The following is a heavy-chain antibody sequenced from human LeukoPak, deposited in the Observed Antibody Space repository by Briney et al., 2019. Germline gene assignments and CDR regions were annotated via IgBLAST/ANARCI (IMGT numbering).Heavy chain of an antibody. J-gene: IGHJ4*02. CDR1: GDTFTGYD. V-gene: IGHV1-2*02. Sequence: ASVKVSCKASGDTFTGYDMNWVRQAPGQGLEWMGWINPNSGGTNYAQKFQGRVTMTSDTSISTAYMGLSRLRSDDTGVYYCARAGASEPHYIDYWSQGSLVTVSS. D-gene: IGHD1-26*01. CDR3: ARAGASEPHYIDY. CDR2: INPNSGGT.